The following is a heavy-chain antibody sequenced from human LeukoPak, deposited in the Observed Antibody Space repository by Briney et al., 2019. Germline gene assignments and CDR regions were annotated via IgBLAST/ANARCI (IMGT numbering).Heavy chain of an antibody. J-gene: IGHJ6*02. Sequence: SETLSLTCTVSGGSISSGDYYWSWIRQPPGKGLEWIGYIYYSGSTYYNLSLKSRVTISVDTSKNQFSLKLSSVTAADTAVYYCARGDYYYGMDVWGQGTTVTVSS. CDR3: ARGDYYYGMDV. V-gene: IGHV4-30-4*01. CDR2: IYYSGST. CDR1: GGSISSGDYY.